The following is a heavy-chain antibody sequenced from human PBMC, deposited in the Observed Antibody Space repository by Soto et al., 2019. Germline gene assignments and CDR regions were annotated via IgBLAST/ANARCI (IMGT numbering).Heavy chain of an antibody. CDR3: AREITKGYSYGPYYYYGMDV. Sequence: ASVKISCKASGYTFTGYYIQWVRQAPGQGLEWMGWINPNSGGTNYAQKFQGWVTMTRDTSISTAYMELSRLRSDDTAVYYCAREITKGYSYGPYYYYGMDVWGQGTTVTVSS. J-gene: IGHJ6*02. D-gene: IGHD5-18*01. CDR1: GYTFTGYY. V-gene: IGHV1-2*04. CDR2: INPNSGGT.